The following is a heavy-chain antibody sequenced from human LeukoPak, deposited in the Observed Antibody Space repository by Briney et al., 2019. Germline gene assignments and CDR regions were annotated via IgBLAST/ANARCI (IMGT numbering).Heavy chain of an antibody. CDR2: ISSSSYI. CDR3: AREGGSGYSVDY. V-gene: IGHV3-69-1*01. CDR1: GFTVNSNY. Sequence: GGSLRLSCAASGFTVNSNYMSWVRQAPGKGLEWVSSISSSSYIYYADSVKGRFTISRDNAKNSLYLQMNSLRAEDTALYYCAREGGSGYSVDYWGQGTLVTVSS. D-gene: IGHD3-22*01. J-gene: IGHJ4*02.